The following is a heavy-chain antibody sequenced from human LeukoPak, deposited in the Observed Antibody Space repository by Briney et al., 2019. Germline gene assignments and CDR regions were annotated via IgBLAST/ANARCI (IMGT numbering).Heavy chain of an antibody. J-gene: IGHJ1*01. V-gene: IGHV1-69*13. CDR2: IIPIFGTA. CDR3: ARDSSEFRSLIPH. CDR1: GYTFTSYD. D-gene: IGHD2-21*01. Sequence: GASVKVSCKASGYTFTSYDFNWVRQAPGQGLEWMGGIIPIFGTAKYAQKFQGRVTITADESTSTAYMELSSLRSEDTAVYYCARDSSEFRSLIPHWGQGTLVTVSS.